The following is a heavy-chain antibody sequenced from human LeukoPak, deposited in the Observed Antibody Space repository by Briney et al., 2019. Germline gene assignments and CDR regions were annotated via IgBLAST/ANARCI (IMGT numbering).Heavy chain of an antibody. V-gene: IGHV4-34*01. CDR2: INHSGST. CDR1: GGSFSGYY. J-gene: IGHJ6*02. D-gene: IGHD4-17*01. Sequence: PSETLSLTCAVYGGSFSGYYWSWIRQPPGKGLEWIGEINHSGSTNYNPSLKSRVTISVDTSKNQFSLKLSSVTAADTAVYYCARGSTRRDYGDYRTLYYYYYGMDVWGQGTTVTVSS. CDR3: ARGSTRRDYGDYRTLYYYYYGMDV.